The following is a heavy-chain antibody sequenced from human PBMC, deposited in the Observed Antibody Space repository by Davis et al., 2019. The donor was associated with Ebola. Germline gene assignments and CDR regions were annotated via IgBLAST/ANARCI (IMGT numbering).Heavy chain of an antibody. V-gene: IGHV2-26*01. D-gene: IGHD3-3*01. J-gene: IGHJ4*02. CDR1: GFSLSNARMG. CDR3: ARILWGITIFGVVIKEVDY. CDR2: IFSNDEK. Sequence: SGPTLVKPTETLTLTCTVSGFSLSNARMGVSWIRQPPGKALEWLAHIFSNDEKSYSTSLKSRLTISKDTSKSQVVLTMTNMDPVDTATYYCARILWGITIFGVVIKEVDYWGQGTLVTVSS.